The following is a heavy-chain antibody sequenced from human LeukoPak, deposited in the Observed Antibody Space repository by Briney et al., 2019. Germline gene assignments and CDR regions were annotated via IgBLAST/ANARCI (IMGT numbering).Heavy chain of an antibody. V-gene: IGHV1-69*01. J-gene: IGHJ5*02. D-gene: IGHD3-3*01. CDR1: GGTFSSYA. CDR2: IIPIFGTA. Sequence: SSVKVSCKASGGTFSSYAISWVRQAPGQGLEWMGEIIPIFGTANYAQKFQGRVTITADESTSTAYMELSSLRSEDTAVYYCARATMRGFLDRFDPWGQGTLVTVSS. CDR3: ARATMRGFLDRFDP.